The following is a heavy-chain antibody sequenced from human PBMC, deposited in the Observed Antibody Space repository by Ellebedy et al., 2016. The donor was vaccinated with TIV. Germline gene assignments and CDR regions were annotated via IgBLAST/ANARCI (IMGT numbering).Heavy chain of an antibody. D-gene: IGHD5-24*01. CDR3: ARVMEMATTTYGMDV. V-gene: IGHV1-46*04. CDR2: INPSGGST. J-gene: IGHJ6*02. CDR1: GYTFTRNY. Sequence: AASVKVSCKASGYTFTRNYMHWVRQAPGQGLEWMGIINPSGGSTSYAQKLQGRVTMTRDTSTSTVYMELSNLRSEDTAVYYCARVMEMATTTYGMDVWGQGTTVTVSS.